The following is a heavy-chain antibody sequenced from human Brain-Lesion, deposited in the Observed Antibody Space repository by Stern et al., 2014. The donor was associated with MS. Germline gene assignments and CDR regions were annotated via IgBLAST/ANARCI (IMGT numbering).Heavy chain of an antibody. D-gene: IGHD2-2*01. V-gene: IGHV4-61*02. Sequence: QVQLQESGPGLVKPSQTLSLSCTVSGGSISSGGYYWSWIRQPAGKGLEWIGRIFNSGSTSYNPSPKSGATISIDPSKNHFPRRLNSMTAADTAVYYCARGRVVPGFQYYATDVWGQGTTVIVSS. CDR1: GGSISSGGYY. J-gene: IGHJ6*02. CDR3: ARGRVVPGFQYYATDV. CDR2: IFNSGST.